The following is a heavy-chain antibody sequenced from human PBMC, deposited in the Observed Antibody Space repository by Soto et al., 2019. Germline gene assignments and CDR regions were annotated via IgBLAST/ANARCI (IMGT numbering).Heavy chain of an antibody. D-gene: IGHD3-22*01. V-gene: IGHV3-23*01. J-gene: IGHJ3*02. Sequence: RASVKVSCAASGFTFSSYAMSWVRQAPGKGLEWVSAISGSGGSTYYADSVKGRFTISRDNSKNTLYLQMNSLRAEDTAVYYCAKDRDYYDSSGYPPDDAFDIWGQGTMVTVSS. CDR3: AKDRDYYDSSGYPPDDAFDI. CDR1: GFTFSSYA. CDR2: ISGSGGST.